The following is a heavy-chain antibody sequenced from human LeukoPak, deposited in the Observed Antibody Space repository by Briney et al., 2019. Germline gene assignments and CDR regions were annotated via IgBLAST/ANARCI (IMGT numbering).Heavy chain of an antibody. Sequence: SQTLSLTCAISGDSVSSNSAAWNWIRQSPSRGLEWLGSTYYRSRWYNDYAASVIGRITINPDTSRNQFSLPLNSVTPEDTALYYCARGGRYSFDYWGQGTLVTASS. J-gene: IGHJ4*02. CDR2: TYYRSRWYN. V-gene: IGHV6-1*01. D-gene: IGHD1-26*01. CDR1: GDSVSSNSAA. CDR3: ARGGRYSFDY.